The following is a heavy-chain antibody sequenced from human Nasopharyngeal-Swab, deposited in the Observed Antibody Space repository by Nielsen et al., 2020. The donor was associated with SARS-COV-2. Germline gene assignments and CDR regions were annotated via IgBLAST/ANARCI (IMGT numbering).Heavy chain of an antibody. D-gene: IGHD3-22*01. J-gene: IGHJ6*02. CDR2: IRSKANSYAT. Sequence: VRQAPGKGLEWVGRIRSKANSYATAYAASVKGRFTISRDDSKNTAYLQMNSLKTEATAVYYCTRLKYYYDSSGYYDGMDVWGQGTTVTVSS. V-gene: IGHV3-73*01. CDR3: TRLKYYYDSSGYYDGMDV.